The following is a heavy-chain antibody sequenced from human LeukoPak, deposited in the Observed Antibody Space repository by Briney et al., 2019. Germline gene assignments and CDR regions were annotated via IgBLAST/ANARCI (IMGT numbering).Heavy chain of an antibody. CDR2: INPNSGGT. CDR1: GYTFTGYY. CDR3: ARLSSHYGDYKVDS. Sequence: GASVKVSCKASGYTFTGYYMHWVRQGPGQGLEWMGWINPNSGGTNYAQKFQGRVTMTTDTSASTAYMELSSLRSEDTAVYYCARLSSHYGDYKVDSWGQGTLVTVSS. J-gene: IGHJ5*01. V-gene: IGHV1-2*02. D-gene: IGHD4-17*01.